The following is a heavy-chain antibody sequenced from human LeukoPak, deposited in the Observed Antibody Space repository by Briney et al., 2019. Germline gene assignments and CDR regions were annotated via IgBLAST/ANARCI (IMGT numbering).Heavy chain of an antibody. J-gene: IGHJ6*02. V-gene: IGHV4-39*07. CDR3: ARSRCSSTSCYAVYYYYYGMDV. Sequence: SETLSLTCTVSGDSITSNSFYWGWIRQPPGKGLEWIGSVYYSGSSYSNPPLKSRVTISVDTSKNQFSLKLSSVTAADTAVYYCARSRCSSTSCYAVYYYYYGMDVWGQGTTVTVSS. CDR2: VYYSGSS. D-gene: IGHD2-2*01. CDR1: GDSITSNSFY.